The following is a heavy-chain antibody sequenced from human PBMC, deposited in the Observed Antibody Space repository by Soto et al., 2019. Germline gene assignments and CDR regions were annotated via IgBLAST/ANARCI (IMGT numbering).Heavy chain of an antibody. CDR2: ISNDGNTK. V-gene: IGHV3-30*18. Sequence: QVQLVESGGGVVQPGRSLRLSCAASGFRFSLHGMHWVRQAPGKGLEWMVVISNDGNTKYYADSVKGRFTISRDNSKNTLYLQMNSLRSEDTAVYYCAKDREDTAMVLGSWGQGTLVNVSS. CDR1: GFRFSLHG. D-gene: IGHD5-18*01. CDR3: AKDREDTAMVLGS. J-gene: IGHJ4*02.